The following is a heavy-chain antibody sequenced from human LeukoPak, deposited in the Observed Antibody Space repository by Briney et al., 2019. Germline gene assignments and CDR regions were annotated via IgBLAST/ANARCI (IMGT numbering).Heavy chain of an antibody. CDR1: GFTFSSYA. Sequence: PGRSLRLSCAASGFTFSSYAMSWVRQAPGKGLEWVSAISGSGGSTYYADSVKGRFTISRDNSKNTLYLQMNSLRAEDTAVYYCARDPGDYSPYNWFDPWGQGTLVTVSS. D-gene: IGHD4-17*01. CDR2: ISGSGGST. V-gene: IGHV3-23*01. CDR3: ARDPGDYSPYNWFDP. J-gene: IGHJ5*02.